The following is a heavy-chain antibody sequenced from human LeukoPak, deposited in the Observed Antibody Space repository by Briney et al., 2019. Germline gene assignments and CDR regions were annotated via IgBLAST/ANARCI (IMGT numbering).Heavy chain of an antibody. CDR3: ARTTYSGSYYGNGNYFDY. Sequence: SVKVSCKASGGTFSSYAISWVRQAPGQGLEWMGGIIPIFGTANYAQKFQGRVTITADGSTSTAYMELSSLRSEDTAVYYCARTTYSGSYYGNGNYFDYWGQGTLVTVSS. CDR1: GGTFSSYA. V-gene: IGHV1-69*13. CDR2: IIPIFGTA. D-gene: IGHD1-26*01. J-gene: IGHJ4*02.